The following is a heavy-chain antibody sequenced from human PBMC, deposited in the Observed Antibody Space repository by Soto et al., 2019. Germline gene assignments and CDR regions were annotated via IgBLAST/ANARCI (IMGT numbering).Heavy chain of an antibody. V-gene: IGHV4-4*02. D-gene: IGHD6-13*01. Sequence: QVQLQESGPGLVKPSGTMSLTCAVSGGSISSSNWWSWVRQPPGKGLEWIGEIYHSGSTNYNPSLKSRVTISVDKSKNQFSLKLSSVTAADTAVYYCARDGAAAGLMLADWFDPWGQGTLVTVSS. CDR1: GGSISSSNW. J-gene: IGHJ5*02. CDR2: IYHSGST. CDR3: ARDGAAAGLMLADWFDP.